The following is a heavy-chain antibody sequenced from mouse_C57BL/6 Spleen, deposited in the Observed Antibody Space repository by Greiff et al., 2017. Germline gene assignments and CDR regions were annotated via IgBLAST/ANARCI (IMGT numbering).Heavy chain of an antibody. Sequence: VKLQQPGAELVMPGASVKLSCKASGYTFTSYTMHWVKQRPGQGLEWIGYINPSSGYTKYNQKFKDKATLTADKSSSTAYMQLSSLTSEDSAVYDCARSTAQATDFAYWGQGALVTVSA. CDR3: ARSTAQATDFAY. CDR1: GYTFTSYT. CDR2: INPSSGYT. V-gene: IGHV1S26*01. D-gene: IGHD3-2*02. J-gene: IGHJ3*01.